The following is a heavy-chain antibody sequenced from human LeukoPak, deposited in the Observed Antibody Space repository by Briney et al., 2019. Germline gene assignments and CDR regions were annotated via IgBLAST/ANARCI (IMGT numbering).Heavy chain of an antibody. CDR1: GFTFSSYE. J-gene: IGHJ6*02. Sequence: PGGSLRLSCAASGFTFSSYEMKWVRQAPGKGLQCVSYISSSGSTIYYADSVKGRFTISRDNAKNSLYLQMNSLRVEDTAVYYCARAIGDFGRYGVDVWGQGTTITVFS. CDR2: ISSSGSTI. V-gene: IGHV3-48*03. CDR3: ARAIGDFGRYGVDV. D-gene: IGHD4-17*01.